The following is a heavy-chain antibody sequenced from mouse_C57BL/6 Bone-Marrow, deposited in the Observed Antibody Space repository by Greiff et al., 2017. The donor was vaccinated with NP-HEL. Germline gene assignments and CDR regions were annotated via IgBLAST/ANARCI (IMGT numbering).Heavy chain of an antibody. Sequence: QVQLKQPGAELVKPGASVKLSCKASGYTFTSYWMHWVKQRPGQGLEWIGMIHPNSGSTNYNEKFKSKATLTVDKSSSTPYMQLSSLTSEDSAVYYCARNYDYDRFAYWGQGTLVTVSA. CDR3: ARNYDYDRFAY. CDR1: GYTFTSYW. D-gene: IGHD2-4*01. CDR2: IHPNSGST. J-gene: IGHJ3*01. V-gene: IGHV1-64*01.